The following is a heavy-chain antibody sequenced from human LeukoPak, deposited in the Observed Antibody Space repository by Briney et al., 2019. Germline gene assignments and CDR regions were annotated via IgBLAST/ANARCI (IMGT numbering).Heavy chain of an antibody. D-gene: IGHD6-13*01. CDR2: IYTSGST. Sequence: SETLSLTCTVSGGSISSYYWSWIRQPAGKGLEWIGRIYTSGSTNYNPSLKSRVTISVETSKNQFSLKLSSVTAADTAVYYCARDEQQLVPRGMDVWGQGTTVTVSS. CDR1: GGSISSYY. V-gene: IGHV4-4*07. J-gene: IGHJ6*02. CDR3: ARDEQQLVPRGMDV.